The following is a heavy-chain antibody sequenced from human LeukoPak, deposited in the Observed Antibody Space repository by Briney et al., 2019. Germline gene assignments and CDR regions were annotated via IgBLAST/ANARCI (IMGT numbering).Heavy chain of an antibody. Sequence: PSETLSLTCTVSGVSMSSYYWSWIRQSPGKGLEWIGYIQVSGNTNYNPSLKSRVTISEETSKNQFSLRLSSVTAADTAVYYCAKGDGNWFDPWGQGALVTVSS. CDR1: GVSMSSYY. V-gene: IGHV4-59*01. CDR3: AKGDGNWFDP. CDR2: IQVSGNT. J-gene: IGHJ5*02.